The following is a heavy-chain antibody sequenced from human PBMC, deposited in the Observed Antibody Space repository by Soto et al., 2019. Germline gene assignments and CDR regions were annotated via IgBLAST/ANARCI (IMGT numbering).Heavy chain of an antibody. V-gene: IGHV6-1*01. Sequence: QVQLQQSGPGLVKPSQTLSLTCAISGDSVSSNPASWNWIRQSPSRGLEWLGRTYYRSKWYSEYDLSVKSRVTINSDTSENQFSLQLNSVTPEDTAVYYCARGGTTASGWFDPWGQGTLVTVSS. D-gene: IGHD4-17*01. CDR1: GDSVSSNPAS. J-gene: IGHJ5*02. CDR3: ARGGTTASGWFDP. CDR2: TYYRSKWYS.